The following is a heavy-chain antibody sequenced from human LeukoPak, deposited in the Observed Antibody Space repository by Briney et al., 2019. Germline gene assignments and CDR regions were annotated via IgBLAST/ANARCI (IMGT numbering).Heavy chain of an antibody. Sequence: GGSLRLSCAASGFTFSSYSMNWVRQAPGKGLEWVSSISSSSSYIYYADSVKGRFTTSRDNAKNSLYLQMNSLRAEDTAVYYCAASPDCSGGSCFPNWFDPWGQGTLVTVSS. J-gene: IGHJ5*02. D-gene: IGHD2-15*01. CDR1: GFTFSSYS. CDR2: ISSSSSYI. V-gene: IGHV3-21*01. CDR3: AASPDCSGGSCFPNWFDP.